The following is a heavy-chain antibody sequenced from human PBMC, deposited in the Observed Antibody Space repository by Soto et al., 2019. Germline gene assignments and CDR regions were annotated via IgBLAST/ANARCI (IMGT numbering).Heavy chain of an antibody. Sequence: EVRLVESGGDLVQPGGSLKLSCAASGFTFRSFAMSWVRQAPGKGPEWVSGISGNGGRTYYADSVKGXXXXXXXNXXXXXXXXXXXXXXXXXXXYYCAKDPNGDYVGGFDFRGQGTMVIVSS. CDR3: AKDPNGDYVGGFDF. J-gene: IGHJ3*01. CDR2: ISGNGGRT. D-gene: IGHD4-17*01. V-gene: IGHV3-23*04. CDR1: GFTFRSFA.